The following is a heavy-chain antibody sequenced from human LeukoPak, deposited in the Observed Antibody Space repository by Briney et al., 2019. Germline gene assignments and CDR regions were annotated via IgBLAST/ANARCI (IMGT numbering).Heavy chain of an antibody. CDR1: GFTFDDYG. V-gene: IGHV3-20*04. Sequence: GGSLRLSCAASGFTFDDYGMSWVRQAPGKGLEWVSGINWNGGSTGYADSVKGRFTISRDNAKNSLYLQMNSLRAEDTALYYCAGDPYYYDSSGWSDYWGQGTLVTVSS. D-gene: IGHD3-22*01. CDR2: INWNGGST. CDR3: AGDPYYYDSSGWSDY. J-gene: IGHJ4*02.